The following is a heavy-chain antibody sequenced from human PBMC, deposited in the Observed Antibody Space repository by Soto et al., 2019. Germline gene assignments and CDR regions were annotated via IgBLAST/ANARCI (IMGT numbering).Heavy chain of an antibody. CDR2: INHSGST. CDR1: GSSFSAYY. J-gene: IGHJ4*02. CDR3: ARDFSRLGLHLD. V-gene: IGHV4-34*01. D-gene: IGHD3-3*01. Sequence: SETLSLTCGVSGSSFSAYYWTWIRQPPGKGLEWIGEINHSGSTSYNPSLKSRVTISLDTSKSQFSLKLSSVTAADTAVYYCARDFSRLGLHLDWGQGTLVTVSS.